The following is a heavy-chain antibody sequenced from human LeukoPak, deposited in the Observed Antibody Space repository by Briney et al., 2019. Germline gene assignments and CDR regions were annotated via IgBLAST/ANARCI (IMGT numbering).Heavy chain of an antibody. J-gene: IGHJ6*02. CDR1: GGSIDSDTYY. V-gene: IGHV4-39*02. D-gene: IGHD6-13*01. Sequence: SETLSLTCTVSGGSIDSDTYYWGWIRQRPGKGLEWIGSAYYSGSRSTYYNPSLKSRVAISVDTSKNQFSLRLTSLTAADTAVYYCARDRGSSWYGDYNNYGMDVWGQGTTVTVSS. CDR2: AYYSGSRST. CDR3: ARDRGSSWYGDYNNYGMDV.